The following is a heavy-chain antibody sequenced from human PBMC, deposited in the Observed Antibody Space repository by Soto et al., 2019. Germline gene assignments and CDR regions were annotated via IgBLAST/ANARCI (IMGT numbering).Heavy chain of an antibody. CDR3: GGEKNHANRGYYYCGMDV. J-gene: IGHJ6*02. CDR1: GGSINDYY. CDR2: LYYSGST. V-gene: IGHV4-59*01. Sequence: SETLSLTCTASGGSINDYYLNWIRQPPGKGLEWIAYLYYSGSTNYNPSLKSRVTISLDTSKKQFSLKLRSVTAADTAIYYCGGEKNHANRGYYYCGMDVWGQGTTVTVSS.